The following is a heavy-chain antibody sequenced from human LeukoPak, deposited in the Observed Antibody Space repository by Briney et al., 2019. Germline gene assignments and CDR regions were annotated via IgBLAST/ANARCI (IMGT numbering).Heavy chain of an antibody. D-gene: IGHD3-22*01. CDR2: IRYDGSNK. V-gene: IGHV3-30*02. Sequence: GGSLRLSCAASGFTFSSYGMHWVRQAPGKGLEWVAFIRYDGSNKYYADSVKGRFTISRDNSKNTLYLQMNSLRAEDTAVYYCAKDQEDYDSSGYDYWGQGTLVTVSS. CDR3: AKDQEDYDSSGYDY. CDR1: GFTFSSYG. J-gene: IGHJ4*02.